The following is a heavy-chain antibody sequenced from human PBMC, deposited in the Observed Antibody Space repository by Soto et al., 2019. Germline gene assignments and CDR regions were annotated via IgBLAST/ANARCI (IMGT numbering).Heavy chain of an antibody. CDR2: ISYDGSNK. CDR1: GFTFSSYA. CDR3: ARDLADTAMVFDY. J-gene: IGHJ4*02. Sequence: QVQLVESGGGVVQPGRSLRLSCAASGFTFSSYAMHWVRQAPGKGLEWVAVISYDGSNKYYADSVKGRFTISRDNSKNTLYLQMNSLRADDTAVYYCARDLADTAMVFDYWGQGTLVTVSS. D-gene: IGHD5-18*01. V-gene: IGHV3-30-3*01.